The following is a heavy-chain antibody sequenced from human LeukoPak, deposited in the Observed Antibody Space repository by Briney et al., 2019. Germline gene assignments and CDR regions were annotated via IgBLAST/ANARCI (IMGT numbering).Heavy chain of an antibody. CDR2: ISSSSYI. V-gene: IGHV3-21*01. CDR3: ARDAEMATTFYYYYGMDV. Sequence: GRSLRLSCAASGFTFSSYSMNWVRQAPGKGLEWVSSISSSSYIYYADSVKGRFTISRDNAKNSLYLQMNSLRAEDTAVYYCARDAEMATTFYYYYGMDVWGQGTTVTVSS. D-gene: IGHD5-24*01. J-gene: IGHJ6*02. CDR1: GFTFSSYS.